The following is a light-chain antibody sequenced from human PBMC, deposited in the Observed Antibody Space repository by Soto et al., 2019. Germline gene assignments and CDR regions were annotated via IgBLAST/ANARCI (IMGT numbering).Light chain of an antibody. CDR2: GAS. J-gene: IGKJ1*01. CDR3: QQYTRWPPE. CDR1: QSVSTN. Sequence: IVMTQSPVTLSVSPGERATLSCRASQSVSTNLAWYRQQPGQPPRLLIYGASTRATGIPARFSGGGSGTEFTLTISSLRSEDFAVYFCQQYTRWPPEFDQGTTVEI. V-gene: IGKV3-15*01.